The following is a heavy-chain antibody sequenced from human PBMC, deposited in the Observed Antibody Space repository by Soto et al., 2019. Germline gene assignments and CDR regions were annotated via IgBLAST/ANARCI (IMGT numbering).Heavy chain of an antibody. CDR1: GFTFSSYS. V-gene: IGHV3-21*01. D-gene: IGHD2-15*01. CDR2: ISSSSSYI. Sequence: EVQLVESGGGLVKPGGSLRLSCAASGFTFSSYSMNWVRQAPGKGLEWVSSISSSSSYIYYADSVKGRFTISRDNAKNSLYLQMNSLRAEDTAVYYCAREGREIDCSGGSCYSRLSGWFDPWGQGTLVTVSS. J-gene: IGHJ5*02. CDR3: AREGREIDCSGGSCYSRLSGWFDP.